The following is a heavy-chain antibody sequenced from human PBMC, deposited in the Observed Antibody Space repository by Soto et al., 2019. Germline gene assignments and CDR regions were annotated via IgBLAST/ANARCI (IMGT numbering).Heavy chain of an antibody. CDR2: IPYDGSNK. CDR3: AKEAGYYDILTGYYTFDY. Sequence: GGSMRLSCAAAGFNFSSYGMHWVRKDTGKGLEWVAVIPYDGSNKYYADSVKGRFTISRDNSKNTLYLQMNSLRAEDTAVYYCAKEAGYYDILTGYYTFDYWGQGTLVTVSS. CDR1: GFNFSSYG. J-gene: IGHJ4*02. D-gene: IGHD3-9*01. V-gene: IGHV3-30*18.